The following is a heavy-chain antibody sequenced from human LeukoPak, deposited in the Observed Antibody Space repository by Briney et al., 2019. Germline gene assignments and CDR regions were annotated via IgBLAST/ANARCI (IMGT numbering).Heavy chain of an antibody. J-gene: IGHJ4*02. CDR2: INHSGST. V-gene: IGHV4-34*01. CDR1: GGSFSGYY. D-gene: IGHD6-13*01. CDR3: ARGLTYSSSWYGY. Sequence: SETLSLTCAVYGGSFSGYYRSWIRQPPGKGLEWIGEINHSGSTNYNPSLKSRVTISVDTSKNQFSLKLSSVTAADTAVYYCARGLTYSSSWYGYWGQGTLVTVSS.